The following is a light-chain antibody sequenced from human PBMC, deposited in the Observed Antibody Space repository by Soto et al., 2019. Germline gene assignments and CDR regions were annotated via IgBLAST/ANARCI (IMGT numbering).Light chain of an antibody. J-gene: IGKJ1*01. Sequence: DIQMTQSPSTLSASVGDRVTITCRASQSISSWLAWYQQKPGKAPKLLIYKAPSLESGVPSRFSGSGSGTEFTLTISSLQPDDFATYYCQQYNSYSRTFGQGTKVDI. CDR1: QSISSW. CDR3: QQYNSYSRT. CDR2: KAP. V-gene: IGKV1-5*03.